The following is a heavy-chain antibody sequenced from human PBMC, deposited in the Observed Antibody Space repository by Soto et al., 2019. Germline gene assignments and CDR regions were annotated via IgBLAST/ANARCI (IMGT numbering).Heavy chain of an antibody. CDR3: ARAYGEYYGMDV. Sequence: KPSETLSLTCTVSGGSISSYYWSWIRQPPGKGLEWIGYIYYSGSTNYNPSLKSRVTISVDMSKNQFSLKLSSVTAADTAVYYCARAYGEYYGMDVWGQGTTVTVSS. CDR1: GGSISSYY. CDR2: IYYSGST. D-gene: IGHD3-16*01. V-gene: IGHV4-59*01. J-gene: IGHJ6*02.